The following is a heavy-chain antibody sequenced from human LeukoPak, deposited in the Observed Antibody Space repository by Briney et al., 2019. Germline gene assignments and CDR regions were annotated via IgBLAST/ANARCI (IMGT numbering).Heavy chain of an antibody. V-gene: IGHV3-9*01. D-gene: IGHD3-3*01. CDR2: ISWNSGSI. CDR1: GFTFDDYA. Sequence: GGSLRLSCAASGFTFDDYAMHWVRQAPGKGLEWVSGISWNSGSIGYADSVKGRFTISRDNAKNTLYLQMNSLRAEDTAVYYCARGPVVPNHSYYDFWSGYNLYYYYGMDVWGQGTTVTVSS. CDR3: ARGPVVPNHSYYDFWSGYNLYYYYGMDV. J-gene: IGHJ6*02.